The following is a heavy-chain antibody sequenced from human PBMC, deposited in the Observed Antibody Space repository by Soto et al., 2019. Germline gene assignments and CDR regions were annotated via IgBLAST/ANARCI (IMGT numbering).Heavy chain of an antibody. J-gene: IGHJ5*02. CDR2: IRSKANSYAT. V-gene: IGHV3-73*01. CDR3: TRLSMVYP. D-gene: IGHD3-10*01. Sequence: GGSLRPSCAASGFTFSGSAMHWVRQASGKGLEWVGRIRSKANSYATAYAASVKGRFTISRDDSKNTAYLQMNSLKTEDTAVYYCTRLSMVYPWGQGTLVTVSS. CDR1: GFTFSGSA.